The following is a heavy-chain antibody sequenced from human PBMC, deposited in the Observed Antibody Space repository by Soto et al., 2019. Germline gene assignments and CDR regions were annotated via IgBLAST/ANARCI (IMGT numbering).Heavy chain of an antibody. CDR3: ARGQPFSDWFDP. V-gene: IGHV4-4*07. J-gene: IGHJ5*02. CDR2: IYSRGST. Sequence: AETLSLTCTFPVGAISGYYWTWIRQSDGEGLELIGTIYSRGSTNYNPSLKSRVTISLDTSRNYFSLMLSSVTAADTAFYYCARGQPFSDWFDPWGQGTLVTVSS. CDR1: VGAISGYY. D-gene: IGHD3-3*02.